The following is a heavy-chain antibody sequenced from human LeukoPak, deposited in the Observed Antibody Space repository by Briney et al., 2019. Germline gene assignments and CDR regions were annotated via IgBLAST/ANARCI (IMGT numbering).Heavy chain of an antibody. J-gene: IGHJ3*02. CDR1: GGSISSSSYY. CDR2: IYYTGST. CDR3: AREDDVLADNAFDI. D-gene: IGHD3-9*01. V-gene: IGHV4-39*07. Sequence: SETLSFTCTVSGGSISSSSYYWGWIRQPPGKGLEWIGSIYYTGSTYHNPSLKSRVTMSVDTSMNQFSLNLNSVTAADTAVYYCAREDDVLADNAFDIWGQGTMVTVSS.